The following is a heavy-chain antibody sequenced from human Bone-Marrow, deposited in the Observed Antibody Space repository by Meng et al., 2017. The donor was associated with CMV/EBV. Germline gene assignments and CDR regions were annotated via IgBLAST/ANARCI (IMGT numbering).Heavy chain of an antibody. J-gene: IGHJ6*02. V-gene: IGHV4-61*01. CDR1: GGSVSSGSYY. CDR3: ARDRGGNPHYYYGMDV. Sequence: SETLSLTCTVSGGSVSSGSYYWSWIRQPPGKGLEWIGYIYYSGSTNYNPSLKSRVTISVDTSKNQFSLKLSSVTAADTAVYYCARDRGGNPHYYYGMDVWGQRTTVTVSS. D-gene: IGHD2-15*01. CDR2: IYYSGST.